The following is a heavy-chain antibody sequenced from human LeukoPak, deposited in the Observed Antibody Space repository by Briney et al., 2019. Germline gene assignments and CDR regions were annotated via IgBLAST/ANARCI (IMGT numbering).Heavy chain of an antibody. CDR1: GGSISSYY. V-gene: IGHV4-59*08. Sequence: SETLSLTCPVSGGSISSYYWSWIRQPPGKGLEWIGYIYYSGSTNYNPSLKSRVTISVDTSKNQFSLKLSSVTAAAPAVYYCARRAPYSYEWSTLDYWGQGTLVTVS. D-gene: IGHD5-18*01. CDR2: IYYSGST. J-gene: IGHJ4*02. CDR3: ARRAPYSYEWSTLDY.